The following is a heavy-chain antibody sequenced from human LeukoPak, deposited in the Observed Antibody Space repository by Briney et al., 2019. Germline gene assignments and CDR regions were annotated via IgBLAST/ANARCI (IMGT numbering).Heavy chain of an antibody. Sequence: PGRSLRLSCAASGFSFSSYGIHWVRQAPGKGLEWVAVIGYDGSNKYYADSVKGRFTISRDNSKNTLYLQMNSLRAEDTAVYSCAVPQWELLNWGQGALVTVSS. CDR3: AVPQWELLN. CDR2: IGYDGSNK. D-gene: IGHD1-26*01. J-gene: IGHJ4*02. CDR1: GFSFSSYG. V-gene: IGHV3-33*08.